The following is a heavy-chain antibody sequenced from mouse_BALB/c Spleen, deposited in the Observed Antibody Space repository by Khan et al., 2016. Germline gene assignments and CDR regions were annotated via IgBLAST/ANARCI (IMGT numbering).Heavy chain of an antibody. CDR1: GYTFTTAG. CDR2: INTHSGVP. CDR3: ARDFDY. V-gene: IGHV9-4*02. J-gene: IGHJ2*01. Sequence: QIQLVQSGPELKKPGETVRISCKASGYTFTTAGMQWVQKMPGKGLKWIGWINTHSGVPKYAEDFKGRFAFSLETSASTAYLQISNLKNEDTATSFCARDFDYWGQGTTLTVSS.